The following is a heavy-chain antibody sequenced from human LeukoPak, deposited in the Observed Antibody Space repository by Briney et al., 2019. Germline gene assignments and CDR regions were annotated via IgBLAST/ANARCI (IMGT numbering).Heavy chain of an antibody. CDR1: GFTFSSYG. V-gene: IGHV3-30*18. D-gene: IGHD5-18*01. CDR3: AKPVSVDTAMVPCDY. Sequence: GGSLRHSCAASGFTFSSYGMHWVRQAPGKGLEWVAVISSDGRNTYYADSVKGRFTISRDNSKNTLYLQMNSLRGEDTAVYYCAKPVSVDTAMVPCDYWGQGTLVTVSS. CDR2: ISSDGRNT. J-gene: IGHJ4*02.